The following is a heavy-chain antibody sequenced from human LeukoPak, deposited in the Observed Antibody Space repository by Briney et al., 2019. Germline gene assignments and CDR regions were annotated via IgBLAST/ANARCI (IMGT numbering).Heavy chain of an antibody. V-gene: IGHV4-59*08. J-gene: IGHJ4*02. CDR1: GGSISSYY. CDR2: IYYSGTT. CDR3: ASFTIFGVVIGGFMDY. D-gene: IGHD3-3*01. Sequence: SETLSLTCTVSGGSISSYYWSWIRQPPGKGLEWIGYIYYSGTTYYNPSLKSRVTMSVDTSKKQFSLTLSFVTAADTAVYYCASFTIFGVVIGGFMDYWGQGTLVTVSS.